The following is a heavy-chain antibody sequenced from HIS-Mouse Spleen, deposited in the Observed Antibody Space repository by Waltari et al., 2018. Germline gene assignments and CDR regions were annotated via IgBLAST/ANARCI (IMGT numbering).Heavy chain of an antibody. J-gene: IGHJ2*01. Sequence: QLQLQESGPGLVKPSETLSLPCTVSGLSISSSSYYWGWIRQPPGKGLEWIGSIYYSGSTYYNPSLKSRVTISVDTSKNQFSLKLSSVTAADTAVYYCAREIPYSSSWYDWYFDLWGRGTLVTVSS. CDR2: IYYSGST. CDR1: GLSISSSSYY. V-gene: IGHV4-39*07. CDR3: AREIPYSSSWYDWYFDL. D-gene: IGHD6-13*01.